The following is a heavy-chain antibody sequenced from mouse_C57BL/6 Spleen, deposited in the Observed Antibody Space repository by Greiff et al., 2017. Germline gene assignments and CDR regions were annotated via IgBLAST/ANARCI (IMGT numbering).Heavy chain of an antibody. D-gene: IGHD1-1*01. CDR3: AEGLTTVVAWYFDV. V-gene: IGHV1-19*01. J-gene: IGHJ1*03. CDR2: INPYNGGT. CDR1: GYTFTDYY. Sequence: VQLKQSGPVLVKPGASVKMSCKASGYTFTDYYMNWVKQSHGKSLEWIGVINPYNGGTSYNQKFKGKATLTVDKSSSTAYMELNSLTSEDSAVYYCAEGLTTVVAWYFDVWGTGTTVTVSS.